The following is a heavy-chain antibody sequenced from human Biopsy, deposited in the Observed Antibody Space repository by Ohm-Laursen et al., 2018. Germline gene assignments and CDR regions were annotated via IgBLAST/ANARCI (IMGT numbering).Heavy chain of an antibody. CDR2: IITFFRTV. V-gene: IGHV1-69*13. Sequence: GASVKVSCKVSGGTFSNSAISWVRQAPGQGLEWMGGIITFFRTVNYAQNLQGRLTITADEFTDTAYMELRSLRSEDTAVYYCAPQTPRDPDILTGAYHYDMAVWGQGTTVTVSS. J-gene: IGHJ6*02. D-gene: IGHD3-9*01. CDR1: GGTFSNSA. CDR3: APQTPRDPDILTGAYHYDMAV.